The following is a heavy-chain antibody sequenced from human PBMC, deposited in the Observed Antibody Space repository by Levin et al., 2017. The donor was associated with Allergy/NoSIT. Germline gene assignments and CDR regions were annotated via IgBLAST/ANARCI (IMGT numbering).Heavy chain of an antibody. CDR1: GFTFSSYG. V-gene: IGHV3-30*18. Sequence: GGSLRLSCAASGFTFSSYGMHWVRQAPGKGLEWVAVISYDGSNKYYADSVKGRFTISRDNSKNTLYLQMNSLRAEDTAVYYCAKDLGRFLEWLLPETYYYYYGMDVWGQGTTVTVSS. J-gene: IGHJ6*02. D-gene: IGHD3-3*01. CDR2: ISYDGSNK. CDR3: AKDLGRFLEWLLPETYYYYYGMDV.